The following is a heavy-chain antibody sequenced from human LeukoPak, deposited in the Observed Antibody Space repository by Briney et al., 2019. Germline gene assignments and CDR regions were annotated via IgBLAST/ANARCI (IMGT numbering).Heavy chain of an antibody. V-gene: IGHV3-48*01. CDR2: ICNSSSTK. D-gene: IGHD7-27*01. J-gene: IGHJ4*02. CDR3: ASHWGRGAANLPG. CDR1: GFTFSISA. Sequence: WGSLSLTCAVSGFTFSISAMNWFRQAPGKGLEWVSYICNSSSTKYYADSVKRRYTISRDNAKNSLSLLMSSLSAEDTAVYYCASHWGRGAANLPGRGQGTLVTVSS.